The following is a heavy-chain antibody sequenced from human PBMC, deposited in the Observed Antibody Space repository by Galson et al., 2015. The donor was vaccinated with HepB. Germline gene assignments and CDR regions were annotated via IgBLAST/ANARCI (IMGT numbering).Heavy chain of an antibody. CDR3: ARDQWELPSGAFDI. CDR1: GFTFSSYS. D-gene: IGHD1-26*01. J-gene: IGHJ3*02. Sequence: SLRLSCAASGFTFSSYSMNWVRQAPGKGLEWVSSISSSSYIYYADSVKGRFTISRDNAKNSLYLQMNSLRAEDTAVYYCARDQWELPSGAFDIWGQGTMVTVSS. CDR2: ISSSSYI. V-gene: IGHV3-21*01.